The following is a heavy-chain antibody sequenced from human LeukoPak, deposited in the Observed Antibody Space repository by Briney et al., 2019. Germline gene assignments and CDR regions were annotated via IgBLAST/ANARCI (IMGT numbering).Heavy chain of an antibody. CDR1: GFAFSNYW. CDR2: IKQDGSEN. J-gene: IGHJ4*02. V-gene: IGHV3-7*01. Sequence: SGGSLRLSCEASGFAFSNYWMTWVRQAPGKGLEWVANIKQDGSENYYVDSVKGRFIISRDNAKNSLFLQMSSLRAEDTALYYCTRTSIEDKSRYRPLDCWGQGTLVTVSS. D-gene: IGHD3-16*02. CDR3: TRTSIEDKSRYRPLDC.